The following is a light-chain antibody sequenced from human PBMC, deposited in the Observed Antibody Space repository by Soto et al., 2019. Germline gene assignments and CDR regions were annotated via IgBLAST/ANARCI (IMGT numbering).Light chain of an antibody. J-gene: IGLJ1*01. CDR1: SSDVGGYKY. Sequence: QSALTQPASVSGSPGQSITISCTGTSSDVGGYKYVSWYQQHPGKAPKLMIYDIRNRPSGVSNRFSGSKSGNTASLTISGPPAADEADYYCSSYTSSSTRVFGTGTKLTVL. CDR3: SSYTSSSTRV. CDR2: DIR. V-gene: IGLV2-14*03.